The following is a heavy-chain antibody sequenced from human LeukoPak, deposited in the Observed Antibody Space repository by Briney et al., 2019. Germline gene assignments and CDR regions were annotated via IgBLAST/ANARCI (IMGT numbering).Heavy chain of an antibody. Sequence: PGGSLRLSCAASGFTFSNYGMNWVRQAPGEGLEWASYISSSSSTIYYADSVKGRFTISRDNAKNSLYLQMSSLRDEDTAIYYCARAVTSYYDSSGYDWGQGTLVTVSA. D-gene: IGHD3-22*01. CDR2: ISSSSSTI. CDR1: GFTFSNYG. CDR3: ARAVTSYYDSSGYD. J-gene: IGHJ4*02. V-gene: IGHV3-48*02.